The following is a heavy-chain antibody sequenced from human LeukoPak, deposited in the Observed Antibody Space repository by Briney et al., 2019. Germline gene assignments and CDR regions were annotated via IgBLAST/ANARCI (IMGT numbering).Heavy chain of an antibody. V-gene: IGHV3-33*08. J-gene: IGHJ4*02. CDR3: ATNQIMIREYYFDY. Sequence: PGGSLRLSCAASGFTFSNYDMHWVRQAPGKGLEWVAVIWYDGSQKYYPDSVKGRFTISRDNSKNTLFLQTNSLRAEDTAVYYCATNQIMIREYYFDYWGQGTLVTVSS. D-gene: IGHD3-16*01. CDR2: IWYDGSQK. CDR1: GFTFSNYD.